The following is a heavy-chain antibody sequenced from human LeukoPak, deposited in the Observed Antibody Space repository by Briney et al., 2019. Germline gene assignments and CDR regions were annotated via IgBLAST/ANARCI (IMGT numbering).Heavy chain of an antibody. CDR1: GGSISGYH. J-gene: IGHJ5*02. D-gene: IGHD3-3*01. CDR3: ARYNYDFWSGYSKWFDP. CDR2: INHSGNT. Sequence: SETLSLTCAVYGGSISGYHWSWIRQPPGKGLEWIGEINHSGNTNYNPSLKSRVTISVDTSKNQFSLKLSSVTAADTAVYYCARYNYDFWSGYSKWFDPWGQGTLVTVSS. V-gene: IGHV4-34*01.